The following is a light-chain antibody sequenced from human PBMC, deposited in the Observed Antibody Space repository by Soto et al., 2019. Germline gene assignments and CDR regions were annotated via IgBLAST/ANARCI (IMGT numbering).Light chain of an antibody. J-gene: IGKJ3*01. CDR2: ESS. CDR1: QNINIY. V-gene: IGKV1-39*01. Sequence: DIELTQSPSSLSASVGDRVTIACRSSQNINIYLNWYQQKPGNAPKLLIFESSSLQSGVPSRFSGSGSRRDFTLTISSLQREDFAVYYCHYYDDSPPFPFGPGTKVDIK. CDR3: HYYDDSPPFP.